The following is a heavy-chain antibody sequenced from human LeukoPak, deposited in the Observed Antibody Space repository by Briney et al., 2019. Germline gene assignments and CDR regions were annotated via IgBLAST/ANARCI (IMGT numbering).Heavy chain of an antibody. Sequence: LRLSCAASGFTFSDYSMNWVRQAPGKGLEWIGYIYYSGSTYYNPSLKSRVTISVDTSKNQFSLKLSSVTAADTAVYYCARVPSDSSGQWGAFDIWGQGTMVTVSS. CDR2: IYYSGST. CDR1: GFTFSDYS. D-gene: IGHD3-22*01. V-gene: IGHV4-30-4*08. CDR3: ARVPSDSSGQWGAFDI. J-gene: IGHJ3*02.